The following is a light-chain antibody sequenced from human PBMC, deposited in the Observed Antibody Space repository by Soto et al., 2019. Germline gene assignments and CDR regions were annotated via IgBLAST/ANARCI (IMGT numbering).Light chain of an antibody. CDR3: QKYDRTPWT. V-gene: IGKV1-27*01. CDR2: GAS. CDR1: QGVRNH. Sequence: DIQITQSPSSLSASVGDRVTITCRASQGVRNHLAWYQQKPGKVPKLLIYGASTLQSGVPSRFSGRGSGTDFTLTISSLQPEDVATYYCQKYDRTPWTFGQGTKVDIK. J-gene: IGKJ1*01.